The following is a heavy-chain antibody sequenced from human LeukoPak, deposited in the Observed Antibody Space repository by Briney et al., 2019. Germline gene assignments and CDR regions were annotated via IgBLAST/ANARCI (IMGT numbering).Heavy chain of an antibody. V-gene: IGHV4-34*01. CDR2: INHSGST. D-gene: IGHD3-3*01. CDR3: ARVRFLEWLWFDP. Sequence: SESLSLTCAVYGGSFSGYYWSWIRQPPGKGLEWIGEINHSGSTNYNPSLKSRVTISVDTSKNQFSLKLSSVTAADTAVYYCARVRFLEWLWFDPWSQGTLVTVSS. J-gene: IGHJ5*02. CDR1: GGSFSGYY.